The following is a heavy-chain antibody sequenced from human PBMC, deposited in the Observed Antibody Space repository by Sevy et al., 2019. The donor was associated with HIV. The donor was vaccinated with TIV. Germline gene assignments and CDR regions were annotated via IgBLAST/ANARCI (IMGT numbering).Heavy chain of an antibody. CDR3: AREGGGQFDP. V-gene: IGHV4-59*01. Sequence: SETLSLTCTVSGGSISSYYWSWIRQPPGKGLEWIGYIYYSGSTNYNPSLKSRVTISVDTSKNQFSLKLSSVAAADTAVYYCAREGGGQFDPWGQGTLVTVSS. CDR2: IYYSGST. J-gene: IGHJ5*02. D-gene: IGHD2-15*01. CDR1: GGSISSYY.